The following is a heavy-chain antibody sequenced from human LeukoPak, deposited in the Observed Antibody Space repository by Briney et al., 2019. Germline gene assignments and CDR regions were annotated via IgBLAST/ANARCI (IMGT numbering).Heavy chain of an antibody. V-gene: IGHV4-31*11. J-gene: IGHJ5*02. CDR3: ARYCSSASCGWFDP. CDR2: IYYSGNT. CDR1: GGSISSGGYY. D-gene: IGHD2-2*01. Sequence: PSETLSLTCAVSGGSISSGGYYWTWIRQHPGKGLEWIGYIYYSGNTYYNPSLESRLTISVDTSNNQFSLKLSSVTAADTAVYYCARYCSSASCGWFDPWGQGTLVTVSS.